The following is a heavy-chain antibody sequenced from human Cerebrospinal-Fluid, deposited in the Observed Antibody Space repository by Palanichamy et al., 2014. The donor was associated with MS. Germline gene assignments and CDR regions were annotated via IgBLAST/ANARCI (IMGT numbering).Heavy chain of an antibody. Sequence: VQLAVSGGGLVQPGGSLRLSCAASEFSVKNNYMSWVRQAPGKGLEWVSIIYAGGSTYYADSVKGRFTIARDNPKNTVFLQMNSLRPDDTGVYYCATLSRRSSSPIDYWGQGTLVSVSS. CDR2: IYAGGST. CDR3: ATLSRRSSSPIDY. CDR1: EFSVKNNY. V-gene: IGHV3-66*02. J-gene: IGHJ4*02. D-gene: IGHD6-6*01.